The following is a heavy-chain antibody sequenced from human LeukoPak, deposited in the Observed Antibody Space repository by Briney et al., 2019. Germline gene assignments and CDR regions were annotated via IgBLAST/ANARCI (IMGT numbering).Heavy chain of an antibody. CDR1: GFTFSSFG. CDR3: AKDASTVTLHADY. J-gene: IGHJ4*02. Sequence: GGSLRLSCAASGFTFSSFGMHWVRQAPGKGLEWVAVLSYDGTNNYYADSAKGRFTISRDNSKNTLYLQMNSLRSEDTAVYYCAKDASTVTLHADYWGQGTLVTVSS. V-gene: IGHV3-30*18. CDR2: LSYDGTNN. D-gene: IGHD4-17*01.